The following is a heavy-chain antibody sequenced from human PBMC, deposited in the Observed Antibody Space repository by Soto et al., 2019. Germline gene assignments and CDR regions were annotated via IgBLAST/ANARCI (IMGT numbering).Heavy chain of an antibody. CDR3: GRGSGGGGWFDP. J-gene: IGHJ5*02. V-gene: IGHV4-4*07. CDR1: GFSITNYY. CDR2: IYTSGST. D-gene: IGHD3-10*01. Sequence: QVHLQESGPGLVKPSETLSLTCTVSGFSITNYYWSWIRQPAGKGLEWLGRIYTSGSTTYNPALKSRVTMSVDTSKNQFSLKLNSVTAADTAVYYCGRGSGGGGWFDPWGQGIQVIVSS.